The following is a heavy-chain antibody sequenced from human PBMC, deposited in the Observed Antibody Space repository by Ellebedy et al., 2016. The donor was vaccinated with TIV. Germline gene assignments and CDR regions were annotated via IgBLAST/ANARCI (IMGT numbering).Heavy chain of an antibody. Sequence: GGSLRLXXAASGFIFSGIGMHWVRQAPGKGLEWVAAISYDGTNTFYADSVKGRFTISRDNSKNTLYVQMNSLRAEDTAVYYCARGGARLGVWGKGTTVTVSS. CDR2: ISYDGTNT. CDR3: ARGGARLGV. J-gene: IGHJ6*04. V-gene: IGHV3-30*03. D-gene: IGHD6-6*01. CDR1: GFIFSGIG.